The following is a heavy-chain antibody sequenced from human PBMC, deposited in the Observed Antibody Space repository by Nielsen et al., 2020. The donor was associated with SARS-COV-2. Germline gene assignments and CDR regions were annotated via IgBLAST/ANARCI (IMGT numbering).Heavy chain of an antibody. J-gene: IGHJ3*02. CDR1: GFTVSSNY. Sequence: GESLKISCAASGFTVSSNYMSWVRQAPGKGLEWVANIKEDGSEKYYVDSVKGRFTISRDNAKKSLYLQMNNLRAEDTAVYYCARVDDVFDIWGQGTMVTVSS. CDR3: ARVDDVFDI. CDR2: IKEDGSEK. V-gene: IGHV3-7*01.